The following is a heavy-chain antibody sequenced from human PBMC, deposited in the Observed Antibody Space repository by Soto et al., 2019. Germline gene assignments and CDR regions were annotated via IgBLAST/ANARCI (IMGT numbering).Heavy chain of an antibody. Sequence: SGKVSCKASAGTISSYAISRVLQAPGQALEWMGWIIPIFGTANYAQKFQGRVTITADESTSTAYMELSSLRSEDTAVYYCARDGVMVRGVIISSSYYYGMDVWGQGTTVTISS. D-gene: IGHD3-10*01. J-gene: IGHJ6*02. CDR1: AGTISSYA. V-gene: IGHV1-69*13. CDR2: IIPIFGTA. CDR3: ARDGVMVRGVIISSSYYYGMDV.